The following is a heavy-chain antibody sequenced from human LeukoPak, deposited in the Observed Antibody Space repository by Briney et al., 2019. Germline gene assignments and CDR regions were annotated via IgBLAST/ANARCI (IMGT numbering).Heavy chain of an antibody. CDR2: INHSGST. V-gene: IGHV4-34*01. CDR1: GGSFSGYY. CDR3: ASSGITMIVGPSAFDI. J-gene: IGHJ3*02. D-gene: IGHD3-22*01. Sequence: SETLSLTCAVYGGSFSGYYWSWIRQPPGKGLEWIGEINHSGSTNYNPSLKSRVTISVDTSKNQFSLKLSSVTAADTAVYYCASSGITMIVGPSAFDIWGQGTMVTVSS.